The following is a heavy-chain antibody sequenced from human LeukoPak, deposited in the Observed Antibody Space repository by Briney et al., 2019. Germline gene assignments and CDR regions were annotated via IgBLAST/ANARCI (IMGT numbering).Heavy chain of an antibody. CDR1: GFTFSSYA. V-gene: IGHV3-30-3*01. CDR2: ISYDGSNK. J-gene: IGHJ4*02. D-gene: IGHD3-3*01. Sequence: PGGSLRLSCAASGFTFSSYAMHWVRQAPGKGLEWVAVISYDGSNKYYADSVKGRFTISRDNSKNTLYLQMNSLRAEDTAVYYCAKDKNPIFGVVILYWGQGTLVTVSS. CDR3: AKDKNPIFGVVILY.